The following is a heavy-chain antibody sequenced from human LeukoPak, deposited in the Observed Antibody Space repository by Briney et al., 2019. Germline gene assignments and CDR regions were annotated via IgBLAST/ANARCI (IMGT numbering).Heavy chain of an antibody. D-gene: IGHD5-18*01. CDR1: GFTFSSYS. CDR3: ASPRGYSYGEDAFDI. CDR2: ISSSSSYI. V-gene: IGHV3-21*01. J-gene: IGHJ3*02. Sequence: GGSLRLSCAASGFTFSSYSMNWVRQAPGKGLEWVSSISSSSSYIYYADSVKGRFTISRDNAKNSLYLQMNSLRAEDTAVYYCASPRGYSYGEDAFDIWGQGTMVTVSS.